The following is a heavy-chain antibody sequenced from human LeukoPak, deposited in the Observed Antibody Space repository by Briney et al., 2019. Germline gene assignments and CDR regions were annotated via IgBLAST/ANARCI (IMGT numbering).Heavy chain of an antibody. J-gene: IGHJ4*02. Sequence: GGSLRLSCAASGFTLSSYAMSWVRQVPGKGLEWVSVISGSGDNTYYADSVKGRFTISRDNSKNMLYLQMNSLRAEDTAVYYCAKWKYSNSGIDDYWGQGTLVTVSS. D-gene: IGHD6-6*01. CDR3: AKWKYSNSGIDDY. V-gene: IGHV3-23*01. CDR1: GFTLSSYA. CDR2: ISGSGDNT.